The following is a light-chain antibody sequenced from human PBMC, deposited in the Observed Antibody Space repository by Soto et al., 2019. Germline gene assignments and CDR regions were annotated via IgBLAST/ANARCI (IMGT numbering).Light chain of an antibody. CDR2: EAS. V-gene: IGKV3-11*01. J-gene: IGKJ1*01. CDR3: PQRSDWPWT. CDR1: QSVSSD. Sequence: EIVLKQSPVTLSLSPGANAALSGLASQSVSSDPTWDQEKPGQAPRLLMYEASTRATGIPARFSGGGSGTDFTLTISSLEPEDFAVYYCPQRSDWPWTFCQRTKLDIK.